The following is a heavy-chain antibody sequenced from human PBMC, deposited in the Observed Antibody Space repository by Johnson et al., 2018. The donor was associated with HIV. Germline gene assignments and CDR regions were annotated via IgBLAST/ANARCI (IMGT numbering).Heavy chain of an antibody. J-gene: IGHJ3*02. CDR3: TRGYCTHGVCYTKVEALDI. V-gene: IGHV3-74*01. CDR2: INSDGTII. CDR1: GFTFSSHW. Sequence: VQLVESGGALVQPGGSLRLSCAASGFTFSSHWMHWVRQAPGKGLVWVSRINSDGTIINYADSVKGRLTISRDNATNTLFLQMNSLRPDDTAVYYCTRGYCTHGVCYTKVEALDIWGQGTMVTISS. D-gene: IGHD2-8*01.